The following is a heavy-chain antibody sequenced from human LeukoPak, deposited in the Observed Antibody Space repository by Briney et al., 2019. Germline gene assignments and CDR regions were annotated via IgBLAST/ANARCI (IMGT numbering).Heavy chain of an antibody. D-gene: IGHD3-22*01. CDR1: GGSISSYY. Sequence: SETLSLTCTVSGGSISSYYWSWIRQPPGKGLEWIGYIYYSGSTNYNPSLKSRVTISVDTSKNQFSLKLSSVTAADTAVYYCARVRAPSYYYDSSGYYTQIGYFDYWGQGTLVTVSS. V-gene: IGHV4-59*01. CDR2: IYYSGST. J-gene: IGHJ4*02. CDR3: ARVRAPSYYYDSSGYYTQIGYFDY.